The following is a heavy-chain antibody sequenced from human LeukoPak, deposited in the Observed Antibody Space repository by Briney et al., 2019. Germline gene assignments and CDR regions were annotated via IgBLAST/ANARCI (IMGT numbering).Heavy chain of an antibody. J-gene: IGHJ4*02. D-gene: IGHD3-9*01. CDR1: GGTFSSYA. CDR3: ALDYDILTGRPYYFDY. Sequence: SVKVSCKASGGTFSSYAISWVRQAPGQGLEWMGGIIPIFGTANYAQKFQGRVTITADESTGTAYMELSSLRSEDTAVYYCALDYDILTGRPYYFDYWGQGTLVTVSS. CDR2: IIPIFGTA. V-gene: IGHV1-69*13.